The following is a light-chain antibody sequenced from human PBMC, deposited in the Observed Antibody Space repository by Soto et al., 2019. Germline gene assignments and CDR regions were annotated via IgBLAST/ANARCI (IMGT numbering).Light chain of an antibody. CDR2: GAS. CDR1: QSVSSN. J-gene: IGKJ4*01. Sequence: EIVMTQSPATLSVSPGERATLSCRASQSVSSNLAWYQQKPGQAPRLIIYGASTRATGIPARFSGSGSGTEFTLTISSLQSEDFAVYYCQQYNNWPPHTFGGGTKVEIK. V-gene: IGKV3-15*01. CDR3: QQYNNWPPHT.